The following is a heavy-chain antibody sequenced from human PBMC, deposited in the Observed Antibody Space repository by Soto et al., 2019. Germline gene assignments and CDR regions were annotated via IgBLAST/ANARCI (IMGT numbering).Heavy chain of an antibody. V-gene: IGHV1-69*13. CDR2: IIPIFGTA. J-gene: IGHJ6*03. D-gene: IGHD2-2*01. CDR1: GGTFSSYA. Sequence: GASVKVSCKASGGTFSSYAISWVRQAPGQGLEWMGGIIPIFGTANYAQKFQGRVTITADESTSTAYMELSSLRSEDTAVYYCARDVYCSSTSCYGHNYYYYYYMDVWGKGTTVTVSS. CDR3: ARDVYCSSTSCYGHNYYYYYYMDV.